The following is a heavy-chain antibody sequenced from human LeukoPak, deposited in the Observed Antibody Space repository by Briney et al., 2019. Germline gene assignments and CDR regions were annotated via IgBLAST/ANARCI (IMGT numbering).Heavy chain of an antibody. Sequence: GGSLRLSCAASGFTFSSYWMSWVRQAPGKGLEWAANIKQDGSEKYYVDPVKGRFTISRDNAKNSLYLQMNSLRAEDTAAYYCARGGPAAMVDPWGQGTLVTVSS. J-gene: IGHJ5*02. CDR2: IKQDGSEK. CDR3: ARGGPAAMVDP. CDR1: GFTFSSYW. V-gene: IGHV3-7*01. D-gene: IGHD2-2*01.